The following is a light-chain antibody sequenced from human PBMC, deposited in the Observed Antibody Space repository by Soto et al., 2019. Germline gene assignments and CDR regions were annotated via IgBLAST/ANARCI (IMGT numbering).Light chain of an antibody. CDR2: GAT. J-gene: IGKJ2*01. CDR1: QSVRRNY. Sequence: EIVLTQSPGTLSLSPGERATLSCRASQSVRRNYLAWYRQKPGQAPSLLIYGATSRATGIPDRFSGSGSGIDFTITISRLEPEDFAVYYCQLYDSTPLYTFGQGTMLEIQ. V-gene: IGKV3-20*01. CDR3: QLYDSTPLYT.